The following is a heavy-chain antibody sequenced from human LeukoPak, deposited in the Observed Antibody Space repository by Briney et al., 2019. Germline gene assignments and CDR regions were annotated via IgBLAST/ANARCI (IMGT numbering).Heavy chain of an antibody. CDR3: AKEGTAARPGGYYFDY. Sequence: PGGSLRLSCAASGFTFSSYGMHWVRQAPGKGLEWVAFIRYDGSNKYYADSVKGRFTISRDNSKNTLYLQMNSLRAEDTAVYYCAKEGTAARPGGYYFDYWGQGTLVTVSS. CDR2: IRYDGSNK. V-gene: IGHV3-30*02. CDR1: GFTFSSYG. D-gene: IGHD6-6*01. J-gene: IGHJ4*02.